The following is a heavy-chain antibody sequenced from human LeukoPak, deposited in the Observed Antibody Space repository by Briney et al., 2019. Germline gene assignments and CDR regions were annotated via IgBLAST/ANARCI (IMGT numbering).Heavy chain of an antibody. V-gene: IGHV4-38-2*02. CDR1: GYSIGSGYY. Sequence: SETLSLTCTVSGYSIGSGYYWGWIRQPPGKGLEWIGSIYHSGSTYYNPSLKSRVTISVDTSKNQFSLKLSSVTAADTAVYYCARHYCSGDNCYYFDYWGQGTLVTVSS. CDR2: IYHSGST. D-gene: IGHD2-15*01. J-gene: IGHJ4*02. CDR3: ARHYCSGDNCYYFDY.